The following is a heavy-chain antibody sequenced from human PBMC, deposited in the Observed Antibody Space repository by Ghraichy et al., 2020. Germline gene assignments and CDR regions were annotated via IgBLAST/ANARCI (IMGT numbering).Heavy chain of an antibody. V-gene: IGHV4-31*03. CDR2: IYYSGST. CDR1: GGSISSGGYY. J-gene: IGHJ4*02. D-gene: IGHD3-22*01. Sequence: SQTLSLTCTVSGGSISSGGYYWSWIRPHPGKGLEWIGYIYYSGSTYYNPSLKSRVTISVDTSKNQFSLKLSSVTAADTAVYYCARVKAYYYDSSGYYPYFDYWGQGTLVTVSS. CDR3: ARVKAYYYDSSGYYPYFDY.